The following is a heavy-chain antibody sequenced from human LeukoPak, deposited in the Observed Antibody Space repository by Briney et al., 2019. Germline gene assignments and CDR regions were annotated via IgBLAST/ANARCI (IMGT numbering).Heavy chain of an antibody. CDR1: GFTFSSYA. V-gene: IGHV3-23*01. D-gene: IGHD5-18*01. Sequence: PGGSLRLSCAASGFTFSSYAMSWVRQAPGKGLEWVSAISGSGGSTYYADSVKGRFTISRDNSKNTLYLQMNSLRAEDTAVYYCARDSGYSYGLFHWGQGTLVTVSS. CDR3: ARDSGYSYGLFH. CDR2: ISGSGGST. J-gene: IGHJ4*02.